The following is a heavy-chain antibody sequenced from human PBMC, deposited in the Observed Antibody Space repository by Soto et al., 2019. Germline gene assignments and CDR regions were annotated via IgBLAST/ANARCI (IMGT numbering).Heavy chain of an antibody. CDR3: ARGLFMGSQDTRGWYYFSP. CDR2: INHSGSA. Sequence: PSETLSLTCAVYGESFSGHIWTWIRQTPGKGLQWIGQINHSGSASYNPSLKSRVTISVHTSNSQFSLELSSVTAADTAVYYCARGLFMGSQDTRGWYYFSPWGQVTQLTVS. CDR1: GESFSGHI. V-gene: IGHV4-34*01. D-gene: IGHD6-19*01. J-gene: IGHJ5*02.